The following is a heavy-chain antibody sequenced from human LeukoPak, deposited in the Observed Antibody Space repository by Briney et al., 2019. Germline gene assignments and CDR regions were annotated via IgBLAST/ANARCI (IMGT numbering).Heavy chain of an antibody. CDR3: AGDGWFGDYNWFDT. J-gene: IGHJ5*02. V-gene: IGHV3-48*01. Sequence: HGDTLRLLCAASGLPFHRYSKHGVPQAPGKGRVWGSYISIASNTIYYADSVKGRFTITRDNAKNSLYLQMNSLRAEDTAMYYCAGDGWFGDYNWFDTWGQGTLVTVSS. D-gene: IGHD3-10*01. CDR1: GLPFHRYS. CDR2: ISIASNTI.